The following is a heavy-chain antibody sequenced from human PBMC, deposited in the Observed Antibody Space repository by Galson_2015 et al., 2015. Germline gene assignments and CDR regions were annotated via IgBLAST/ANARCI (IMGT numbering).Heavy chain of an antibody. Sequence: QSGAEVKKPGESLKISCKGSGYSLTNYWVAWVRQMPGKGLEWMGVIYPRDSDTRYSPSFQGQVTISADKSTSTAYLQWYSLKASDTAMYYCARRPSHYYGMDVWGQGTTVTVSS. V-gene: IGHV5-51*03. CDR2: IYPRDSDT. J-gene: IGHJ6*02. D-gene: IGHD6-6*01. CDR3: ARRPSHYYGMDV. CDR1: GYSLTNYW.